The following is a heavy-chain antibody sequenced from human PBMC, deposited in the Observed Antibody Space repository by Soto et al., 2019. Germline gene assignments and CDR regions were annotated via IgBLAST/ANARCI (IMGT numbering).Heavy chain of an antibody. CDR1: GYTFTSYG. CDR2: ISAYNGNT. J-gene: IGHJ6*03. D-gene: IGHD3-10*01. CDR3: PRDRVLEFYYMDV. Sequence: ASVKVSCKASGYTFTSYGISWVRHAPGQGLEWMGWISAYNGNTNYAQKFQGRVTMTRDTSTSTVYMELSSLRSEDTAVYYCPRDRVLEFYYMDVWGKGTTVTVSS. V-gene: IGHV1-18*01.